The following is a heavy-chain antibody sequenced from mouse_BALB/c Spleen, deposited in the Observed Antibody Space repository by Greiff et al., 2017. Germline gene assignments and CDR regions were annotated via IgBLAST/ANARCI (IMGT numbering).Heavy chain of an antibody. V-gene: IGHV1-87*01. CDR3: ARLGYFDY. D-gene: IGHD4-1*01. CDR2: IYPGDGDT. J-gene: IGHJ2*01. Sequence: VQLQQSGAELARPGASVKLSCKASGYTFTSYWMQWVKQRPGQGLEWIGAIYPGDGDTRYTQKFKGKATLTADKSSSTAYMQLSSLASEDSAVYYCARLGYFDYWGQGTTLTVSS. CDR1: GYTFTSYW.